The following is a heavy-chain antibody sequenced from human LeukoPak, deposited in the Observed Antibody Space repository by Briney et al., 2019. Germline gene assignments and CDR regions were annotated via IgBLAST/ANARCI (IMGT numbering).Heavy chain of an antibody. J-gene: IGHJ4*02. D-gene: IGHD4-23*01. CDR2: IYHSGST. CDR3: ARDLLNGGNSRLGY. CDR1: GYSISSNYY. V-gene: IGHV4-38-2*02. Sequence: PSETLSLTCTVSGYSISSNYYWGWIRQPPGKGLEWIGSIYHSGSTYYNPSLKSRVTISVDTSKNQFSLKPSSVTAADTAVYYCARDLLNGGNSRLGYWGQGTLVTVSS.